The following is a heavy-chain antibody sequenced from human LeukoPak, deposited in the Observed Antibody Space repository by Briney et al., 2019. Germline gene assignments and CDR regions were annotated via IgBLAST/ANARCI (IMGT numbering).Heavy chain of an antibody. V-gene: IGHV3-21*01. D-gene: IGHD4-17*01. CDR3: AKDREYGDYVRDGMDV. CDR1: GFTFSDST. CDR2: INSGSSTM. Sequence: GGSLRLSCAASGFTFSDSTMNWVRQPSGKGLEWVASINSGSSTMHYADSVKGRLTISRDNAKNSLYLQLNSPRAEDTAVYYCAKDREYGDYVRDGMDVWGQGTTVTVSS. J-gene: IGHJ6*02.